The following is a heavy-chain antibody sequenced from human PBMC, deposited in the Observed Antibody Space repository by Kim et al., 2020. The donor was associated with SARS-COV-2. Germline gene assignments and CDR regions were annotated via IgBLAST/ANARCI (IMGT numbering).Heavy chain of an antibody. V-gene: IGHV3-48*02. CDR3: TRDIYDNNGYFGFDQ. CDR1: GFAFSAYS. D-gene: IGHD5-18*01. Sequence: GGSLRLSCAASGFAFSAYSMNWVRQAPGKGLDWVSYISSSGDTIYYADSVKGRFTVSRDSAKNSLFLQMNSLRDEDTAIYYCTRDIYDNNGYFGFDQWGQGTLVTVSS. J-gene: IGHJ4*02. CDR2: ISSSGDTI.